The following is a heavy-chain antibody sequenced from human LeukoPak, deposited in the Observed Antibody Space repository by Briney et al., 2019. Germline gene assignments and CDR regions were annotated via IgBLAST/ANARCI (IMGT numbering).Heavy chain of an antibody. CDR1: GFTFSNAW. D-gene: IGHD3-22*01. J-gene: IGHJ5*02. V-gene: IGHV3-15*01. Sequence: GGSLRLSCAASGFTFSNAWMSWVRQAPGKGLEWVGRIKSKTDGGTTDYAAPVKSRFTISRDDSKNTLYLQMNSLKTEDTAVYYCTTDITMIVVVTSSWGQGTLVTVSS. CDR2: IKSKTDGGTT. CDR3: TTDITMIVVVTSS.